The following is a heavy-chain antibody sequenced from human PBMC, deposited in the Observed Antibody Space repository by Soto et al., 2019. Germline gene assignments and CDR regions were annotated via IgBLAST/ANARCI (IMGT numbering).Heavy chain of an antibody. D-gene: IGHD6-19*01. Sequence: EVQLLESGRGLVQSGESLRLSCVVSGFTFSTYAMSWVRQAPGKGLEWVSAIVGSGAGTYYADSVKGRFTISRDNSKNTLYLQMNSLRAEDTAVYYCATISGPGRAVSGAGVFGFWGQGTLVTVSS. J-gene: IGHJ4*02. CDR1: GFTFSTYA. CDR3: ATISGPGRAVSGAGVFGF. CDR2: IVGSGAGT. V-gene: IGHV3-23*01.